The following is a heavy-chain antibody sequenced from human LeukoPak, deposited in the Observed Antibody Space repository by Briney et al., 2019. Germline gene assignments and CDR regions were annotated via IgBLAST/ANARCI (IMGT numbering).Heavy chain of an antibody. CDR1: GYTFTSYA. CDR3: ARHYDYSNYDSYYYYMDV. CDR2: IIPIFGTA. V-gene: IGHV1-69*13. Sequence: STKVSCKASGYTFTSYAISWVRQAPGQGLEWMGGIIPIFGTANYAQKFQGRVTITADESTSTAYMELSSLRSEDTAVYYCARHYDYSNYDSYYYYMDVWGKGTTVTVSS. D-gene: IGHD4-11*01. J-gene: IGHJ6*03.